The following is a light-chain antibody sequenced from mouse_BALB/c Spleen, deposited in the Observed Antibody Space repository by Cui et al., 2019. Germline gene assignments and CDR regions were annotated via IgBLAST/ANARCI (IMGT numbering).Light chain of an antibody. CDR2: STS. Sequence: QIALTQSPAIMPASLGEEITLTRSASSSVSYMHWYQQKSGTSPKLLIYSTSNLASGVPSRFSGSGSGTFYSLTISSVEAEDAADYYCHQWSSYPWTFGGGTKLEIK. J-gene: IGKJ1*01. V-gene: IGKV4-80*01. CDR1: SSVSY. CDR3: HQWSSYPWT.